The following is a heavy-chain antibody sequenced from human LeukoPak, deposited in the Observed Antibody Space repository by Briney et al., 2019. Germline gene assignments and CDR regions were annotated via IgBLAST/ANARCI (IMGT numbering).Heavy chain of an antibody. CDR2: IYYSGST. CDR3: ARLSYGSGSHPLGR. Sequence: SETLSLTCTVSGGSISSYYSSWIRQPPGKGLEWIGYIYYSGSTNYNPSLKSRVTISLGTSKNQFSLKLSSVTAADTAVYYCARLSYGSGSHPLGRWGQGTLVTVSS. J-gene: IGHJ4*02. V-gene: IGHV4-59*12. CDR1: GGSISSYY. D-gene: IGHD3-10*01.